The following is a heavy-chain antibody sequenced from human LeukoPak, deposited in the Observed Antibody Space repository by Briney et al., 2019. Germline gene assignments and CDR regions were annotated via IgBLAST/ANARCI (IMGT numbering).Heavy chain of an antibody. J-gene: IGHJ4*02. Sequence: ASVKVSCKASGGTFSSYAISWVRQAPGQGLEWMGIINPSGGSTSYAQKFQGRVTMTRDMSTSTVYMELSSLRSEDTAVYYCARLVGATGDGDYWGQGTLVTVSS. CDR2: INPSGGST. CDR1: GGTFSSYA. CDR3: ARLVGATGDGDY. V-gene: IGHV1-46*01. D-gene: IGHD1-26*01.